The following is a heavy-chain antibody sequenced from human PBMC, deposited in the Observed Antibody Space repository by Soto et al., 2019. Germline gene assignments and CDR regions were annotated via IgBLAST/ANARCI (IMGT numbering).Heavy chain of an antibody. J-gene: IGHJ6*03. CDR2: IIPVIGIG. Sequence: QVQLVQSGAEVKKPGSSVKVSCKASGGSFSTYTINWVRQAPGQGLEWMGRIIPVIGIGNYAQKFKGRVTITADKSTSTAYMELSSLRSEDTAVYYCAGEDYDYYYLDVWGKGTTVTVSS. CDR1: GGSFSTYT. CDR3: AGEDYDYYYLDV. V-gene: IGHV1-69*08.